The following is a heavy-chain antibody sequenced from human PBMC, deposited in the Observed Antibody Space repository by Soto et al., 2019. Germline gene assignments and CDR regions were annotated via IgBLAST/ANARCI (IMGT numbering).Heavy chain of an antibody. J-gene: IGHJ3*02. V-gene: IGHV4-59*08. CDR3: ARQGEGAVGYSRGAFDI. D-gene: IGHD6-13*01. CDR1: GGSISSYY. Sequence: SETLSLTCTASGGSISSYYWSWIRQPPGKGLEWIGYIYYSGSTNYNPSLKSRVTISVDTSKNQFSLKLSSVTAADTAVYYCARQGEGAVGYSRGAFDIWGQGTMVTVSS. CDR2: IYYSGST.